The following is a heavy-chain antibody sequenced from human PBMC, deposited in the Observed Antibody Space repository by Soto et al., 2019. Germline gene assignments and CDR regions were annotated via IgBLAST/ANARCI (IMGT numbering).Heavy chain of an antibody. V-gene: IGHV3-48*01. Sequence: GGSLRLSCAASGFTFSSYSMNWVRQAPGKGLEWVSYISSSSSTIYYADSVKGRFTISRDNAKNSLYLQMNSLRAEDTAVYYCARDGSNYDFWSGPKDVWGKGTTVTVSS. CDR3: ARDGSNYDFWSGPKDV. D-gene: IGHD3-3*01. J-gene: IGHJ6*04. CDR2: ISSSSSTI. CDR1: GFTFSSYS.